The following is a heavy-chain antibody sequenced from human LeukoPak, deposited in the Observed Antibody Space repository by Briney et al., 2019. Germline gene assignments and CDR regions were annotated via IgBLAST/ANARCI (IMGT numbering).Heavy chain of an antibody. D-gene: IGHD4-17*01. CDR1: GFTFSSYA. Sequence: GGSLRLSCAASGFTFSSYAMSWVRQAPGKGLEWVSAISGSGGSTYYADSVKGRFTISRDNSKNTLYLQMNSPRAEDTAVYYCAKGPTAHDASDIWGQGTMVTVSS. CDR2: ISGSGGST. V-gene: IGHV3-23*01. CDR3: AKGPTAHDASDI. J-gene: IGHJ3*02.